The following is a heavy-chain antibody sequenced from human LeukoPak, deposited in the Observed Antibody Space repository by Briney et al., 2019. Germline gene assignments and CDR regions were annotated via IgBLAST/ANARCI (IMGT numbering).Heavy chain of an antibody. J-gene: IGHJ3*02. D-gene: IGHD5-18*01. V-gene: IGHV1-18*01. Sequence: ASVKVSCKASGYTFTSYGISWVRQAPGQGLEWMGWISAYNGNTNYAQKLQGRVTMTTDTSTSTAYMELRSLRSDDTAVYYCARDGIQLWPPFDAFDIWGQGTMVTVSS. CDR3: ARDGIQLWPPFDAFDI. CDR1: GYTFTSYG. CDR2: ISAYNGNT.